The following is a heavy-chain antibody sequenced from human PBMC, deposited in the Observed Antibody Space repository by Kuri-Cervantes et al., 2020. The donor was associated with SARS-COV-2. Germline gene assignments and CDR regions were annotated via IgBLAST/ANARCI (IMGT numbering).Heavy chain of an antibody. Sequence: ASVKVSCKASGYTFTGYYMHWVRQAPGQGLGWMGWINPNSGGTNYAQKFQGRVTMTRDTSISTAYMELSRLRSDDTAVYYCARAYCSSTSCYEDVWGKGTTVTVSS. CDR2: INPNSGGT. J-gene: IGHJ6*04. CDR1: GYTFTGYY. CDR3: ARAYCSSTSCYEDV. V-gene: IGHV1-2*02. D-gene: IGHD2-2*01.